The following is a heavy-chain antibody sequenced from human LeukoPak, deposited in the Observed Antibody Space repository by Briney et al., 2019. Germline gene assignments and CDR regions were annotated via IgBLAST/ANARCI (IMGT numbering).Heavy chain of an antibody. D-gene: IGHD5-18*01. V-gene: IGHV3-7*01. CDR3: ARDRGYNAFDI. CDR2: IKQDGSEK. Sequence: GGSLRLSCAASGFTFSSYWMSWVRQAPGKGLEWVANIKQDGSEKNYVDSVKGRFTISRDNAKNSMYLQMNSLRADDTAEYYCARDRGYNAFDIWGQGTMVTVSS. CDR1: GFTFSSYW. J-gene: IGHJ3*02.